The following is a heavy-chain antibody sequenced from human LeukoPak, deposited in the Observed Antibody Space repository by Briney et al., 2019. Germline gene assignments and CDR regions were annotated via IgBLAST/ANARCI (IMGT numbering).Heavy chain of an antibody. J-gene: IGHJ4*02. D-gene: IGHD6-19*01. V-gene: IGHV3-30*04. Sequence: GGSLRLSCAASGFTFSSYAMHWVRQAPGKGLEWVAVISYDGSNKYYADSVKGRFTISRDNSKNTLYLQMNSLRAEDTAVYYCARDRGSGGWYLLGYWGQGTLVTVSS. CDR1: GFTFSSYA. CDR2: ISYDGSNK. CDR3: ARDRGSGGWYLLGY.